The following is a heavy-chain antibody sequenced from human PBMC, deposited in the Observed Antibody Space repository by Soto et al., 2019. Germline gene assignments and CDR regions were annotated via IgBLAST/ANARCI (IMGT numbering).Heavy chain of an antibody. V-gene: IGHV4-30-2*03. D-gene: IGHD3-10*01. J-gene: IGHJ5*02. CDR2: IYHSGST. CDR3: SRHSYYYGSTYGCWLDP. CDR1: GGSISSGGYS. Sequence: SETLSLTCAVSGGSISSGGYSWSWIRQPPGKGLEWIGYIYHSGSTYYNPSLKSRVTISVDTSKNQFSLKLRSVTAADTAVYYFSRHSYYYGSTYGCWLDPWGQGTLVTVSS.